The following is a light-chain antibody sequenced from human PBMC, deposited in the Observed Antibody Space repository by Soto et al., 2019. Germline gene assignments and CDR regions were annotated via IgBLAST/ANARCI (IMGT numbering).Light chain of an antibody. CDR1: SSDVGGYDY. Sequence: QSAVTQPASVSGSPGRSLTISCTGTSSDVGGYDYVSWYQHHPGKAPKLTIYEVSNRPSGVSNRFSGSKSGNTASLTISGLQAEDEAEYYCSSYTSSSTDVFGTGTKVTVL. V-gene: IGLV2-14*01. CDR3: SSYTSSSTDV. CDR2: EVS. J-gene: IGLJ1*01.